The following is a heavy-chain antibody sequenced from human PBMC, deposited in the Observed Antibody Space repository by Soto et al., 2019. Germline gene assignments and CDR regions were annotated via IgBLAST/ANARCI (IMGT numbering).Heavy chain of an antibody. Sequence: GASVKVSCKACGGTFSSYAISCVRQAPGQGLEWMGGIIPIFGTANYAQKFQGRVTITADESTSTAYMELSSLRSEDTAVYYCARGGDTWYQTPQYSSSYLFDYWGQGTLVTVSS. CDR2: IIPIFGTA. V-gene: IGHV1-69*13. J-gene: IGHJ4*02. CDR3: ARGGDTWYQTPQYSSSYLFDY. CDR1: GGTFSSYA. D-gene: IGHD6-13*01.